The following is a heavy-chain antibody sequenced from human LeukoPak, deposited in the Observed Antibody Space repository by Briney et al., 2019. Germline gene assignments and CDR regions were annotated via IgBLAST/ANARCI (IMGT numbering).Heavy chain of an antibody. CDR3: ASMGYYYDSSGYYRY. J-gene: IGHJ4*02. CDR2: ISSSGSTI. CDR1: GFTFSDYY. D-gene: IGHD3-22*01. V-gene: IGHV3-11*01. Sequence: GGSLRLSCAASGFTFSDYYMSWIRQAPGKGLEWVSYISSSGSTIYYADSVKGRFTISRDNAKNSLYLQMNSLRAEDTAVYYCASMGYYYDSSGYYRYWGQGTLATVSS.